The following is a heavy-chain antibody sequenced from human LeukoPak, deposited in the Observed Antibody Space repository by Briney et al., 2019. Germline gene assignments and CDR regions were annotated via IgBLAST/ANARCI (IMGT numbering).Heavy chain of an antibody. Sequence: ASVKVSCKASGVTFSSYAISWVRQAPGQGLEWMGGIIPIFGTANYAQKFQGRVTITADESTSTAYMELSSLRSEDTAVYYCARAYCSSTSCYHGFGFDPWGQGTLVTVSS. CDR3: ARAYCSSTSCYHGFGFDP. D-gene: IGHD2-2*01. V-gene: IGHV1-69*13. CDR1: GVTFSSYA. CDR2: IIPIFGTA. J-gene: IGHJ5*02.